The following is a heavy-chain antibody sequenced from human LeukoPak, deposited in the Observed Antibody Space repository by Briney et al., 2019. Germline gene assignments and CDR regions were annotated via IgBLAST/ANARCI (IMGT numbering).Heavy chain of an antibody. Sequence: GGSLRLTCAASGFTFSSYEMNWVRQAPGKGLEWVSYISSRGSTKYYAESVKGRLTISRDNAESSVYLQVNSLRVEDTAVYYCVRGDKRDYWGQGTLVTVSS. D-gene: IGHD5-24*01. J-gene: IGHJ4*02. CDR3: VRGDKRDY. CDR1: GFTFSSYE. CDR2: ISSRGSTK. V-gene: IGHV3-48*03.